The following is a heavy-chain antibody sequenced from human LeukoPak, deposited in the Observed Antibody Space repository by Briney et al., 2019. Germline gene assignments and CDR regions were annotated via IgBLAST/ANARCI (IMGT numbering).Heavy chain of an antibody. Sequence: SETLSLTCTVSGGSISGSSYYWGWIRQPPGKGLEWIGSICYSGSTYCNPSLKSRVTISVDTSKNQFSLKLSSVTAADTAVYYCARHRLQLWLRQDWFDPWGQGTLVTVSS. D-gene: IGHD5-18*01. CDR2: ICYSGST. CDR1: GGSISGSSYY. V-gene: IGHV4-39*01. J-gene: IGHJ5*02. CDR3: ARHRLQLWLRQDWFDP.